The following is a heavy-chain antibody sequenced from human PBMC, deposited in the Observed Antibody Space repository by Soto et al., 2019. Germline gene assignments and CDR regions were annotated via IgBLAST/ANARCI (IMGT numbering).Heavy chain of an antibody. CDR3: ARMGRYCSSTSCYWYYYYGMDV. CDR2: INPSGGST. D-gene: IGHD2-2*01. CDR1: GYTFTSYY. J-gene: IGHJ6*02. V-gene: IGHV1-46*01. Sequence: APVKVSCKASGYTFTSYYMHWVRQAPGQGLEWMGIINPSGGSTSYAQKFQGRVTMTRDTSTSTVYMELSSLRSEDTAVYYCARMGRYCSSTSCYWYYYYGMDVWGQGTTVTVSS.